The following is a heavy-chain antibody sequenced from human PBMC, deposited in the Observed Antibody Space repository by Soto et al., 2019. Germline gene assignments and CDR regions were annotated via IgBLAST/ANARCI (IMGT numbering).Heavy chain of an antibody. J-gene: IGHJ3*02. CDR2: IRDSGDST. CDR3: AKAYDNSGRRGGAYDI. Sequence: EVQLLESGGGLVQPGGSLTLSCAASGFTFSSYAMSWVRQAAGKGLEWVSGIRDSGDSTYYADSVKGRFTISRDNSKNTLYLQMSSLRVEDTAVYYCAKAYDNSGRRGGAYDIWGQGTLVTVSS. CDR1: GFTFSSYA. V-gene: IGHV3-23*01. D-gene: IGHD3-22*01.